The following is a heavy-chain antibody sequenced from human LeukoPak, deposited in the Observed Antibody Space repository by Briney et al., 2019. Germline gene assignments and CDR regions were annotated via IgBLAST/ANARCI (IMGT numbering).Heavy chain of an antibody. CDR3: ARGGAAAGHLDY. CDR2: ICTAGDP. CDR1: GFTFSSYD. D-gene: IGHD6-13*01. V-gene: IGHV3-13*05. Sequence: GGSLRLSCAASGFTFSSYDMHWVRQATGKGLEWVSAICTAGDPYYPGSVKGRFTISRENAKNSLCLQMNSLRAGDTAVYYCARGGAAAGHLDYWGQGTLVTVSS. J-gene: IGHJ4*02.